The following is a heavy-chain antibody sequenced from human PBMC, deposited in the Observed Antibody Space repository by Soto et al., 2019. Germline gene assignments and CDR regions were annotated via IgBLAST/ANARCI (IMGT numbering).Heavy chain of an antibody. J-gene: IGHJ4*02. CDR2: IIPILGIA. V-gene: IGHV1-69*04. D-gene: IGHD2-2*01. Sequence: ASVKVSCKASGGTFSSYTISWVRQAPGQGLEWMGRIIPILGIANYAQKFQGRVTITADKSTSTAYMELSSLRSEDTAVYYCARDRCSSTSCPDYWGQGTLVTVSS. CDR1: GGTFSSYT. CDR3: ARDRCSSTSCPDY.